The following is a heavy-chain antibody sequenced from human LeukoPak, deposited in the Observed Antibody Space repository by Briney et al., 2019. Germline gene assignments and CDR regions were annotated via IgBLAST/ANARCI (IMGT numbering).Heavy chain of an antibody. D-gene: IGHD6-13*01. J-gene: IGHJ5*02. CDR2: INPNSGGT. CDR1: GYTFTGYY. CDR3: ARVSSFSSSWYNWFDP. Sequence: ASVKVSCKASGYTFTGYYMHWVRQAPGQGLEWMGWINPNSGGTNYAQKFQGRVTMTRDTSISTAYMELSRLRSDDTAVYYCARVSSFSSSWYNWFDPWGQGTLVTVSS. V-gene: IGHV1-2*02.